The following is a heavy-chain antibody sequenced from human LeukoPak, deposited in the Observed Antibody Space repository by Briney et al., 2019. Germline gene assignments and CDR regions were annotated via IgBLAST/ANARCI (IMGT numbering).Heavy chain of an antibody. CDR2: MNPNSGNT. CDR3: AKDRDWNYVFDY. V-gene: IGHV1-8*01. CDR1: GYTFTSYD. D-gene: IGHD1-7*01. Sequence: ASVKVSCKASGYTFTSYDINWVRQAPGQGLEWMGWMNPNSGNTGYAQKFQGRVTMTRNTSISTAYMELSSLRAEDTAVYYCAKDRDWNYVFDYWGQGTLVTVSS. J-gene: IGHJ4*02.